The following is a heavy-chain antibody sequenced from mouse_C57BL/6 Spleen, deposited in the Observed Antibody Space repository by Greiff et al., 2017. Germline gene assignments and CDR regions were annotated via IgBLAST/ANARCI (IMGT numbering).Heavy chain of an antibody. D-gene: IGHD2-5*01. V-gene: IGHV1-72*01. CDR2: IDPNSGGT. CDR1: GYTFTSYW. CDR3: ARGSYSNYDFTSWFAY. J-gene: IGHJ3*01. Sequence: QVQLQQPGAELVKPGASVKLSCKASGYTFTSYWMHWVKQRPGRGLEWIGRIDPNSGGTKYNEKFKSKATLTVDKPSSTAYMQLSSLTSEDSAVYYCARGSYSNYDFTSWFAYWGQGTLVTVSA.